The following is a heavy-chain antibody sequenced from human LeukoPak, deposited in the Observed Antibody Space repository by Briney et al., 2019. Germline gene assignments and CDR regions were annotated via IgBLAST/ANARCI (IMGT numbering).Heavy chain of an antibody. CDR3: IVATFQNYFDY. CDR2: IYPGDSDT. V-gene: IGHV5-51*01. D-gene: IGHD5-12*01. Sequence: GESLKISCKGSGYSLTSYWIGWVRQMPGKGLEWMGIIYPGDSDTRYSPSFQGQVTISADKSISTAYLQWSSLKASDTAMYYCIVATFQNYFDYWGQGTLVTVSS. CDR1: GYSLTSYW. J-gene: IGHJ4*02.